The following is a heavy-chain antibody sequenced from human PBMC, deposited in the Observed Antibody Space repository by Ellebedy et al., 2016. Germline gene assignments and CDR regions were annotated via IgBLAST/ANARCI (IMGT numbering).Heavy chain of an antibody. V-gene: IGHV5-51*01. CDR1: GSSFTTYW. Sequence: GESLKISCRDTGSSFTTYWIGWVRQMPGKGLEWMGIMFTGDSDTRYSPSFEGQVTMSADKSISSAFLQWSSLKASDTAMYYCARPIYYDSSGPYEWGQGTLVTVSS. J-gene: IGHJ4*02. D-gene: IGHD3-22*01. CDR2: MFTGDSDT. CDR3: ARPIYYDSSGPYE.